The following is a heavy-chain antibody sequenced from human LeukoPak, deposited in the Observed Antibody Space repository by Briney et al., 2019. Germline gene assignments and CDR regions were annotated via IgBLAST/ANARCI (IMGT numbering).Heavy chain of an antibody. J-gene: IGHJ3*02. V-gene: IGHV3-21*01. CDR2: ISSSSSYI. CDR1: GFTFSSYS. D-gene: IGHD2-2*01. CDR3: ARPLSGYCSSTSCCRKSHAFDI. Sequence: GGSLRLSCAASGFTFSSYSMNWVRQAPGEGLEWVSSISSSSSYIYYADSVKGRFTISRDNAKNSLYLQMNSLRAEDTAVYYCARPLSGYCSSTSCCRKSHAFDIWGPGTMVTVSS.